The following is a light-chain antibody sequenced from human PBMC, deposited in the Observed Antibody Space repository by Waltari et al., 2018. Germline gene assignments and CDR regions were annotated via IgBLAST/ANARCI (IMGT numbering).Light chain of an antibody. CDR3: QSYDSSLSGWV. Sequence: SVLTQTPPVSGAPGQRVTITCTGSSCNIGAVYAAQWYQQLPGTAPNLLIYGNSNRPSGVPDRFSGSKSGTSASLAITGLQAEDEADYYCQSYDSSLSGWVFGGGTKLTVL. CDR1: SCNIGAVYA. J-gene: IGLJ3*02. V-gene: IGLV1-40*01. CDR2: GNS.